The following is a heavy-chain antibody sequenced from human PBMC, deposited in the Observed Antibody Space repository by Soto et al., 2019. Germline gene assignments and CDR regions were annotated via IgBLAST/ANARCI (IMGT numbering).Heavy chain of an antibody. Sequence: GGSLRLSCAASGFTFSSYSMNWVRQAPGKGLEWVSFISSSGGTIYYADSLKGRFTISRDNAKNTLFLQMNSLRAEDTALYYCAKDSHGSGWYGYFDSWGHGTLVTVSS. V-gene: IGHV3-21*04. J-gene: IGHJ4*01. CDR1: GFTFSSYS. CDR3: AKDSHGSGWYGYFDS. CDR2: ISSSGGTI. D-gene: IGHD6-19*01.